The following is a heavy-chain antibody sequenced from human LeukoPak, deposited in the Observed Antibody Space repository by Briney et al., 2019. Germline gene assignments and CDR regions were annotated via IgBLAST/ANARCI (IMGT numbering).Heavy chain of an antibody. CDR3: ARAQNYYDSSGHVDY. CDR1: GYTFTGYY. D-gene: IGHD3-22*01. Sequence: ASVKVSCKTSGYTFTGYYLHWVRRAPGQGLEWMGRINPNSGGTNYAQKFQGRVTMTRDTSISTAHMELSRLRSDDTALYYCARAQNYYDSSGHVDYWGQGTLVTVSS. J-gene: IGHJ4*02. V-gene: IGHV1-2*06. CDR2: INPNSGGT.